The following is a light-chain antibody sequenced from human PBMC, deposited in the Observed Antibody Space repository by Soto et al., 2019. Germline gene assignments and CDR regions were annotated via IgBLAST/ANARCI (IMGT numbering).Light chain of an antibody. J-gene: IGKJ5*01. Sequence: DIQMTQSPSSFSASARERFTITCRASQDISSWLAWYQQKPGKAPKLLIYAASSLQSGVPSRFSGSGSGTDFTLTISSLQPEDFATYYCQQANSFPITFGQGTRLEIK. CDR3: QQANSFPIT. V-gene: IGKV1-12*01. CDR2: AAS. CDR1: QDISSW.